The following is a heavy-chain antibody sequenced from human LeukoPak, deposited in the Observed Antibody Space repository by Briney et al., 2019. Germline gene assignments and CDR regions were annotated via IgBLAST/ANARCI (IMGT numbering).Heavy chain of an antibody. Sequence: SETLSLTCTVSGGSISSSTYYWGWIRQPPGKGLEWSGSIYYSGSTFYNPSLKSRVTISVDTSQNQFSLKLSSVTAADTVVYYCARHVVPAATPAGYWYFDLWGRGTLVTVSS. V-gene: IGHV4-39*01. CDR3: ARHVVPAATPAGYWYFDL. D-gene: IGHD2-2*01. J-gene: IGHJ2*01. CDR1: GGSISSSTYY. CDR2: IYYSGST.